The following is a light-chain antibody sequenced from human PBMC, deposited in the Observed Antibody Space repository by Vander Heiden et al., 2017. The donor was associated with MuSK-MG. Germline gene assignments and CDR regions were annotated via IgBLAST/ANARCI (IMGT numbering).Light chain of an antibody. CDR2: QDS. V-gene: IGLV3-1*01. Sequence: SYELTQPPSVSVSPGQTASITCSGDKLGDKYACWYQQKPGQSPVLVSYQDSKRPSGIPGRFSGSNSGTTATLTISGTQAMEDADYYSQAWDSRTVVFGTGTKLTVL. CDR1: KLGDKY. CDR3: QAWDSRTVV. J-gene: IGLJ1*01.